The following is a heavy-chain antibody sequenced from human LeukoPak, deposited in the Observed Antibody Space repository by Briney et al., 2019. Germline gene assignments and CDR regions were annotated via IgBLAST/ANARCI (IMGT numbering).Heavy chain of an antibody. CDR1: EFTLSTYW. CDR2: INADGSST. V-gene: IGHV3-74*01. Sequence: GGSLRLSCEAFEFTLSTYWMHWVRQAPGKGLVWVSRINADGSSTSYADSVKGRFTISRDNAKNTLYLQMNSLRAEDTAVYYCARDPDSGYYYHWGQGTLVTVSS. CDR3: ARDPDSGYYYH. D-gene: IGHD3-22*01. J-gene: IGHJ4*02.